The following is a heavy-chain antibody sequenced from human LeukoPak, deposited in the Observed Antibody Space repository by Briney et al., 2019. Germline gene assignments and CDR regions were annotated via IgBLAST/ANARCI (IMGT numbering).Heavy chain of an antibody. Sequence: GGSLRLSCAASGFTFSTSWMDWVRQAPGKGLEWVANIKEDGSVTHYVDSAKGRSTISRDNARSSLYLQMDSLRVEDTAIYYCSRSLNYWGPGILVTVSS. J-gene: IGHJ4*02. CDR3: SRSLNY. CDR2: IKEDGSVT. V-gene: IGHV3-7*01. CDR1: GFTFSTSW.